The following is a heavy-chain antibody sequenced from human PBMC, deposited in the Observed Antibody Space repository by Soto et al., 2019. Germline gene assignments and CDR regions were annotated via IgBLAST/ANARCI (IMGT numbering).Heavy chain of an antibody. Sequence: GASVKVSCKASGGTFSSYAISWARQAPGQGLEWMGGIIPIFGTANYAQKFQGRVTITADESTSTAYMELSSLRSEDTAVYYCARVEARDYYDSSGYPSYNWFDPWGQGTLVTVSS. V-gene: IGHV1-69*13. CDR3: ARVEARDYYDSSGYPSYNWFDP. CDR2: IIPIFGTA. CDR1: GGTFSSYA. D-gene: IGHD3-22*01. J-gene: IGHJ5*02.